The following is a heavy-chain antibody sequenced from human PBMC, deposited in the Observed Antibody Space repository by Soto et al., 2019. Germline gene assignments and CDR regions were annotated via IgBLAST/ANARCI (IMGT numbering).Heavy chain of an antibody. CDR2: IIPILGIA. D-gene: IGHD2-21*02. J-gene: IGHJ3*02. V-gene: IGHV1-69*02. CDR3: ARHAVVTIDAFDI. Sequence: SVKVSCKASGGTFSSYTISWVRQAPGQGLEWMGRIIPILGIANYAQKFQGRVTITADKSTSTAYMELSSLRSEDTAVYYCARHAVVTIDAFDIWGQGTMVTVSS. CDR1: GGTFSSYT.